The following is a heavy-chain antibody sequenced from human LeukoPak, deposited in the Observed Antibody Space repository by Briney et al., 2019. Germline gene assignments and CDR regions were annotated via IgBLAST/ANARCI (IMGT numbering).Heavy chain of an antibody. CDR2: ISSSSSTI. V-gene: IGHV3-48*02. CDR3: AREGQQLGAEYFQH. D-gene: IGHD6-13*01. J-gene: IGHJ1*01. CDR1: GFTFSSYS. Sequence: GGSLRPSCAASGFTFSSYSMNWVRQAPGKGLEWVSYISSSSSTIYYADSVKRRFTISRDNAKNSLYLQMNSLRDEDTAVYYCAREGQQLGAEYFQHWGQGTLVTVSS.